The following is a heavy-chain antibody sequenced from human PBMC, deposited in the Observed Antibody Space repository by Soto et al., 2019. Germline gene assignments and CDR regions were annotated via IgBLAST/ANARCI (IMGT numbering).Heavy chain of an antibody. Sequence: PSETLSLTYAVYGGSFSGYYWSWVRQPPGKGLEWIGEINHSGSTNYNPSLKSRVTISVDTSKNQFSLKLSSVTAADTAVYYCARRRGGYYMDVWGKGTTVTVS. CDR1: GGSFSGYY. V-gene: IGHV4-34*01. J-gene: IGHJ6*03. CDR2: INHSGST. CDR3: ARRRGGYYMDV. D-gene: IGHD3-3*01.